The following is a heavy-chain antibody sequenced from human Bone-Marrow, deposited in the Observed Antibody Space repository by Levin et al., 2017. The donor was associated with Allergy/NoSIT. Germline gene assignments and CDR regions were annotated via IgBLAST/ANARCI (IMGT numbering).Heavy chain of an antibody. CDR1: GFTFGDYG. CDR3: TGDVYYYDSSGHLRTYFES. Sequence: GGSLRLSCTAPGFTFGDYGLSWVRQAPGKGLEWISFIRSKTYGGTTEYAASVNGRFIISRDDSKYITYLQMNSLKTEDTAVYYCTGDVYYYDSSGHLRTYFESWGQGTLVTVSS. J-gene: IGHJ4*02. D-gene: IGHD3-22*01. CDR2: IRSKTYGGTT. V-gene: IGHV3-49*04.